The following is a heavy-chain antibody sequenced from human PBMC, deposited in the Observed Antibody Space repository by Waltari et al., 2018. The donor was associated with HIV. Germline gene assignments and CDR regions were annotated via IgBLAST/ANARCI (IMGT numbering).Heavy chain of an antibody. Sequence: QVHLVQSGAEMMKPGASVKVSCKVSGYTPTQLSIHWVRQTPGKGLEWMGFFDPEDGETVYVQKLQGRVTRTRDSSTDTFYMQLSSLRSDDTAVYFCASPAPVGAFEIWGQGTMVTVSS. J-gene: IGHJ3*02. CDR2: FDPEDGET. D-gene: IGHD6-13*01. CDR1: GYTPTQLS. CDR3: ASPAPVGAFEI. V-gene: IGHV1-24*01.